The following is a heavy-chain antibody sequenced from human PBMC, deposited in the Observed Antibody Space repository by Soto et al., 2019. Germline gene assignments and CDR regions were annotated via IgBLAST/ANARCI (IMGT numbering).Heavy chain of an antibody. CDR2: IYWDDDK. J-gene: IGHJ4*02. V-gene: IGHV2-5*02. CDR3: ARDSSGYYGFDY. CDR1: GFSLSTRGLG. D-gene: IGHD3-22*01. Sequence: SGPTLVNPTQTLTLTRTFSGFSLSTRGLGVGWIRQPPGKALEWLALIYWDDDKRYSPSLKNRLTITKDTSKNQVVLTMINMDPVDTATYYCARDSSGYYGFDYWGQGTLVTVSS.